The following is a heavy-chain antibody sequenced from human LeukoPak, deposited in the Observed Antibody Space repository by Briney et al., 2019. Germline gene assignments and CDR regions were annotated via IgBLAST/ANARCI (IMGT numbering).Heavy chain of an antibody. CDR2: IKQDGSEK. CDR3: ARDHYYDILTSHYHYYGMDV. D-gene: IGHD3-9*01. Sequence: GGSLRLSCAASGFTFSSYWMSWVRQAPGKGLEWVANIKQDGSEKYYVDSVKGRFTISRDNAKNSLYLQMNSLRAEDTAVYYCARDHYYDILTSHYHYYGMDVWGQGTTVTVSS. J-gene: IGHJ6*02. V-gene: IGHV3-7*01. CDR1: GFTFSSYW.